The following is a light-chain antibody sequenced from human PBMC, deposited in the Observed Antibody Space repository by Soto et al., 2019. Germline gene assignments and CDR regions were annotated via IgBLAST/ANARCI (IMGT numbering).Light chain of an antibody. CDR3: QKYNSVPLP. Sequence: DIQMTQSPYSLSASVGDRVTITCRASQDISNYLAWFQQKPGKVPKLLIYAASTLQSGVPSRFSGSGSGTDFTLTISSLQPEDVATYYCQKYNSVPLPFGGGTKVEIK. J-gene: IGKJ4*01. CDR1: QDISNY. CDR2: AAS. V-gene: IGKV1-27*01.